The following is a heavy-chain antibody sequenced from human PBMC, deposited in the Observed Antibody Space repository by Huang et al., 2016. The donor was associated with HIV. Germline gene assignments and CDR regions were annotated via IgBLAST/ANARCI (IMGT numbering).Heavy chain of an antibody. CDR3: ARGVSSITTDENWFDP. Sequence: QVQLQQWGAGLLMPLETLSLNCAVYGESFSGHYWTWIRQSPGKGMEWIGEINLRGNANYNPSLKSRATLSVDPSKNQFSLKLKSVTTADTALYDCARGVSSITTDENWFDPWGQGNVVIVSS. CDR1: GESFSGHY. D-gene: IGHD5-12*01. J-gene: IGHJ5*02. V-gene: IGHV4-34*01. CDR2: INLRGNA.